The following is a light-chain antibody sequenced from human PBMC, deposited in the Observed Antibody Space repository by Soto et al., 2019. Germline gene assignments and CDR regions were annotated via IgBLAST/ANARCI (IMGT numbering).Light chain of an antibody. CDR2: DAS. Sequence: DIQMTQSPSSLSASAGDRVTITCRASQTISSYLNWYQQKPGKAPNLLIYDASNLQNGVPSRFSGSGSGTDFTLTISSLQPEDSATYYCQQSFSVPPTFGQGTKLEIK. V-gene: IGKV1-39*01. CDR1: QTISSY. J-gene: IGKJ2*01. CDR3: QQSFSVPPT.